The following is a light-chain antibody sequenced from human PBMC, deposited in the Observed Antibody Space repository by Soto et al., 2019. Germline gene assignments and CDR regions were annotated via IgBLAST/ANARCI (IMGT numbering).Light chain of an antibody. CDR2: GTS. CDR1: QSVSSN. Sequence: EIVMTQSPATLSVSPGERATLSCRASQSVSSNLAWYQQKPGQAPRLLLYGTSTRATGIPARFSGSRSGTEFTLTISSLQSEDFAVYYCQPYNNWPRTFGQGTKVEIK. CDR3: QPYNNWPRT. J-gene: IGKJ1*01. V-gene: IGKV3-15*01.